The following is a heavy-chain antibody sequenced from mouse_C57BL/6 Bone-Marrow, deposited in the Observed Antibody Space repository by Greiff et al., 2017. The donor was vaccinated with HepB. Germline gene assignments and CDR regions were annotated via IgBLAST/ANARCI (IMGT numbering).Heavy chain of an antibody. CDR2: INPYNGGT. Sequence: DVQLQESGPVLVKPGASVKMSCKASGYTFTDYYMNWVKQSHGKSLEWIGVINPYNGGTSYNQKFKGKATLTVDKSSSTAYMELNSLTSEDSAVYYCARDGLWYFDVWGTGTTVTVSS. CDR1: GYTFTDYY. V-gene: IGHV1-19*01. J-gene: IGHJ1*03. D-gene: IGHD2-3*01. CDR3: ARDGLWYFDV.